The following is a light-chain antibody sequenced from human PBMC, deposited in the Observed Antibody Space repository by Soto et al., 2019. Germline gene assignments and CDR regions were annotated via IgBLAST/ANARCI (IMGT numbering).Light chain of an antibody. J-gene: IGKJ4*01. Sequence: ETGMPQSQPTLSVYPVSRASLSCRASQSVGNNLAWYQQKPGQAPRLLIHGVSTRATGIPARFSGSGSGTDFTLTISSLQPEDFATYYCQQSYSTPLTFGGGTKVDIK. CDR3: QQSYSTPLT. CDR1: QSVGNN. V-gene: IGKV3-15*01. CDR2: GVS.